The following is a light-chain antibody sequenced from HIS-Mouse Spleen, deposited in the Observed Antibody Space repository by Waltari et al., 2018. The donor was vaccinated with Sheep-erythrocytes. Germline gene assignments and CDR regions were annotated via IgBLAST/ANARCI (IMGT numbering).Light chain of an antibody. Sequence: QSALTQPASVSGSPGPPITISCTGTSSSVGSYNLVPWYQQHPGKAPKLMIYEGSKRPSGVSNRFSGSKSGNTASLTISGLQAEDEADYYCCSYAGSSTPWVFGGGTKLTVL. J-gene: IGLJ3*02. CDR2: EGS. V-gene: IGLV2-23*01. CDR3: CSYAGSSTPWV. CDR1: SSSVGSYNL.